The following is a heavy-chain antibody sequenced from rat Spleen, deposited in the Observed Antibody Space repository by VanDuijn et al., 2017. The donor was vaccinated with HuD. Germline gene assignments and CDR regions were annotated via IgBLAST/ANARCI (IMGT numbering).Heavy chain of an antibody. CDR3: ARHDYGSYFFDY. CDR1: GFTFSDYN. V-gene: IGHV5-7*01. J-gene: IGHJ2*01. CDR2: IIYDGSST. D-gene: IGHD1-3*01. Sequence: EVQLVESGGGLVQPGRSMKLSCAASGFTFSDYNMAWVRQAPKKGLEWVATIIYDGSSTYYRDSVKGRFTISRDNAKSTLYLQMDSLRSEDTATYYCARHDYGSYFFDYWGQGVMVTVSS.